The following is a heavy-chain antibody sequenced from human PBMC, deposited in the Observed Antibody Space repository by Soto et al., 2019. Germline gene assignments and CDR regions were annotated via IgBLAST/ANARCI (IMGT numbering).Heavy chain of an antibody. Sequence: GGSLRLSCAASGFTFSIYAMSWVRQAPGKGLEWVSAISGSGGSTYYADSVKGRFTISRDNSKNTLYLQMNSLRAEDTAVYYCASDPNIVVVPAATYYMDVWGKGTTVTVSS. CDR2: ISGSGGST. J-gene: IGHJ6*03. V-gene: IGHV3-23*01. CDR1: GFTFSIYA. CDR3: ASDPNIVVVPAATYYMDV. D-gene: IGHD2-2*01.